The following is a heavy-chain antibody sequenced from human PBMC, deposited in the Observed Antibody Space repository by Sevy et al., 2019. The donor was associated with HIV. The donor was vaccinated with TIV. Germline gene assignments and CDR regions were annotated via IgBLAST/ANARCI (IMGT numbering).Heavy chain of an antibody. V-gene: IGHV4-34*01. CDR3: VRQDLATAAPRPY. CDR2: INHSGIT. Sequence: SETLSLTCSVHGEPLSGYYWSWIRQPPGKGLEWIGEINHSGITNYNPSLKSRVTLSVDTSKNHFSLKLSSVTAADTAVYYCVRQDLATAAPRPYWGQGSLVTVSS. CDR1: GEPLSGYY. J-gene: IGHJ4*02. D-gene: IGHD6-6*01.